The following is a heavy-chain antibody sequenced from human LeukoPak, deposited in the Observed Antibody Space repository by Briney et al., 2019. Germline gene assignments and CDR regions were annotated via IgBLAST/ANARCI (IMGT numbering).Heavy chain of an antibody. Sequence: ASVKVSCKASGYTFTGYGISWVRQAPEQGLEWMGWISAYNGHTNYAQKFQGRVTMTTDTSTSTAYMELRSLRSDDTAVYYCARGGRWELPRPYAFDIWGQGTMVTVSS. J-gene: IGHJ3*02. D-gene: IGHD1-26*01. CDR1: GYTFTGYG. CDR2: ISAYNGHT. V-gene: IGHV1-18*01. CDR3: ARGGRWELPRPYAFDI.